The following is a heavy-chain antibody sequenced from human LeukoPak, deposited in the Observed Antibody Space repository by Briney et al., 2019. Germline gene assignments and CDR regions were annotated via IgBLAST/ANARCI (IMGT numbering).Heavy chain of an antibody. V-gene: IGHV3-23*01. D-gene: IGHD5-12*01. Sequence: GGSLRLSCAASGFTFSSYAMSWVRQAPGKGLEWVSAISGSGGSTYYADSVKGRFTISRDNSKNTLYLQMNSLRAEDTAVYYCAKEGSDGGYFYSSHLTGPFDYWGQETLVTVSS. CDR2: ISGSGGST. J-gene: IGHJ4*02. CDR1: GFTFSSYA. CDR3: AKEGSDGGYFYSSHLTGPFDY.